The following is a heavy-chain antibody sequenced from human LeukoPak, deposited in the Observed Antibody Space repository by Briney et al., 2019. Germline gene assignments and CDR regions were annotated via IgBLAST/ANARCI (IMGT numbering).Heavy chain of an antibody. CDR1: GGSISSYY. CDR3: ARLTYYYGSVSYYNVIPGWFDP. CDR2: IYYSGST. J-gene: IGHJ5*02. D-gene: IGHD3-10*01. Sequence: PSETLSLTCTVSGGSISSYYWSWIRQPPGKGLEWIGYIYYSGSTNYNPSLKSRVTISVDTSKNQFSLKLSSVTAADTAVYYCARLTYYYGSVSYYNVIPGWFDPWGQGTLVTVSS. V-gene: IGHV4-59*01.